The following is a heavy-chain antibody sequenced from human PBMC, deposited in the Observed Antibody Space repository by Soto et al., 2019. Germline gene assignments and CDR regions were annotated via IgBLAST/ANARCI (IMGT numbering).Heavy chain of an antibody. J-gene: IGHJ4*02. CDR3: AGQVSFSFGDY. CDR2: IYYTGTT. Sequence: QVQLQESGPGLVKPSEALSLTCTVSGASVNSGSYYWSWIRQPPGKGLEWIGYIYYTGTTNYNPSLKSRVTISVDTSKNQFSLKLSSVAPADTAMYYCAGQVSFSFGDYWGQGTLVTVSS. V-gene: IGHV4-61*01. CDR1: GASVNSGSYY. D-gene: IGHD5-18*01.